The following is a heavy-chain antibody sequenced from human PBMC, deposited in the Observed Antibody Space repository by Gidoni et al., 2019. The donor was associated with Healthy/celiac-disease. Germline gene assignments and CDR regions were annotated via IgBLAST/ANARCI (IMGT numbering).Heavy chain of an antibody. CDR3: ATDTSLVGTVFDY. CDR1: GYTLAELS. J-gene: IGHJ4*02. V-gene: IGHV1-24*01. CDR2: FDPEDGET. Sequence: QVQLVQSGAEVKKPGASVKVFCKVSGYTLAELSMHWVRQAPGKELEWMGCFDPEDGETIYAQKFQGRVTMTEDTSTDTAYMELSSLRSEDTAVYYCATDTSLVGTVFDYWGQGTLVTVSS. D-gene: IGHD2-8*02.